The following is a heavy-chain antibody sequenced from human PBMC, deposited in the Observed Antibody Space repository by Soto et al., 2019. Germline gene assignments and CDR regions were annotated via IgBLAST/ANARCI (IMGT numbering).Heavy chain of an antibody. CDR3: ASPLDTAMVGPYYYGMDF. D-gene: IGHD5-18*01. Sequence: SVKVSCKASGGTFSSYAISWVRQAPGQGLEWMGGIIPIFGTANYAQKFQGRVTITADESTSTAYMELSSLRSEDTAVYYCASPLDTAMVGPYYYGMDFWGQGTTVTVSS. V-gene: IGHV1-69*13. CDR1: GGTFSSYA. CDR2: IIPIFGTA. J-gene: IGHJ6*02.